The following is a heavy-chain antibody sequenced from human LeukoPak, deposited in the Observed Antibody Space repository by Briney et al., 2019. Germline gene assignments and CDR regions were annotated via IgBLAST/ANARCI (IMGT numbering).Heavy chain of an antibody. Sequence: SETLSLTCTVSGGSISTYYWSWIRQPPGKGLEWIGYIYYSGSTNYNPSLKSRVTISVDTSKNQFSLKLSSVTAADTAVYYCARAPLNWFDPWGQGTLVTVSS. CDR2: IYYSGST. CDR3: ARAPLNWFDP. CDR1: GGSISTYY. J-gene: IGHJ5*02. V-gene: IGHV4-59*01.